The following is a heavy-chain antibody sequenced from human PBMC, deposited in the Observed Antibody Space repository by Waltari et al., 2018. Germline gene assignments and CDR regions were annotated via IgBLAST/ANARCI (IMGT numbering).Heavy chain of an antibody. CDR3: ARGPREYQLLPLDP. CDR2: INHSGST. Sequence: QVQLQQWGAGLLKPSETLSLTCAVYGWSFSGYYCSWLRQPPGKGLEWIGEINHSGSTNYNPSLKSRVTISVDTSKNQFSLKLSSVTAADTAMYYCARGPREYQLLPLDPWGQGTLVTVSS. J-gene: IGHJ5*02. D-gene: IGHD2-2*01. V-gene: IGHV4-34*01. CDR1: GWSFSGYY.